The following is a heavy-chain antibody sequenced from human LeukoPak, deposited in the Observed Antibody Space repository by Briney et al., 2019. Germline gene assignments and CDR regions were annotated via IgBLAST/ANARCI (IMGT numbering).Heavy chain of an antibody. CDR2: IYHSGST. CDR3: ARRLRLKNPGGDAFDI. V-gene: IGHV4-39*07. D-gene: IGHD5/OR15-5a*01. J-gene: IGHJ3*02. CDR1: GGSISSGGYY. Sequence: PSETLSLTCTVSGGSISSGGYYWSWIRQPPGKGLEWIGSIYHSGSTYYNPSLKSRVTISVDTSKNQFSLKLSSVTAADTAVYYCARRLRLKNPGGDAFDIWGQGTVVTVSS.